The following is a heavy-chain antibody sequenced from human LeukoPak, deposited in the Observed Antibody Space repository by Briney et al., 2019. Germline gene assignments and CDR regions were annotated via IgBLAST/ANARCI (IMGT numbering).Heavy chain of an antibody. D-gene: IGHD5-12*01. CDR1: GFTVSSNY. V-gene: IGHV3-23*01. J-gene: IGHJ4*02. CDR2: ISGSGGST. CDR3: AKLPDIVATFGFDY. Sequence: GGSLRLSCAASGFTVSSNYMSWVRQAPGKGLEWVSAISGSGGSTYYADSVKGRFTISRDNSKNTLYLQMNSLRAEDTAVYYCAKLPDIVATFGFDYWGQGTLVTVSS.